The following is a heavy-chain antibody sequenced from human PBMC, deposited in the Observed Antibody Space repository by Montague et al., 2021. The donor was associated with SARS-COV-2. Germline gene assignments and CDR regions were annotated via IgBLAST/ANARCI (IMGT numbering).Heavy chain of an antibody. V-gene: IGHV4-61*02. CDR1: GGSISSGGYY. Sequence: TLSLTCTGSGGSISSGGYYWSWIRQPAGKGLEWIGRIYRRGTTDYDPSLRSRVTISVDTSKNQFSLTLSSVTAADTAVFYCARDFDDVSGYPSAAFV. CDR3: ARDFDDVSGYPSAAFV. D-gene: IGHD3-22*01. J-gene: IGHJ3*02. CDR2: IYRRGTT.